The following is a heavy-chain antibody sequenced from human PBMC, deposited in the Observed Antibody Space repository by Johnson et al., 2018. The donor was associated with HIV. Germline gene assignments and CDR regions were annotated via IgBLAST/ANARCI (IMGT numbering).Heavy chain of an antibody. D-gene: IGHD5-12*01. J-gene: IGHJ3*02. CDR3: ASTRGYSGSRWDGAFDI. Sequence: EVQLVESGGGVVQPGRSLRLSCAASGFTFSSNYMSWIRQAPGKGLEWVSGISWNSGSIGYADSVKGRFTISRDNAKNTLYLQMNSLRAEDTAVYYCASTRGYSGSRWDGAFDIWGQGTMVTVSS. V-gene: IGHV3-66*01. CDR2: SWNSGSI. CDR1: GFTFSSNY.